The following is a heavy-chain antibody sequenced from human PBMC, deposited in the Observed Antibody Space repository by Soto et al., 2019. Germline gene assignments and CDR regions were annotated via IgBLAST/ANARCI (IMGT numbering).Heavy chain of an antibody. D-gene: IGHD4-17*01. CDR1: GGTFSSYT. Sequence: ASVKVSCKASGGTFSSYTISWVRQAPGQGLEWMGRIIPILGIANYAQKFQGRVTITADKSTSTAYMELSSLRSEYTAVYYCARNGDHDAFDIWGRGTMVTVSS. CDR3: ARNGDHDAFDI. J-gene: IGHJ3*02. V-gene: IGHV1-69*02. CDR2: IIPILGIA.